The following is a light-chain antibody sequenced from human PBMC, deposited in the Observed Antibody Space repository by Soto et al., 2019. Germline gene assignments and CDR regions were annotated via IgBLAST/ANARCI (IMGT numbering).Light chain of an antibody. Sequence: DIQMTQSPSSLSASVGDRVTITCRASQSISSYLSWYQQRPGKAPHLLIYGASTLQSGVPSRFGGSGSRTDFTLTISSLQPEDFATYYCQQGYSTPPTVGGGTKVEIK. CDR2: GAS. CDR3: QQGYSTPPT. V-gene: IGKV1-39*01. J-gene: IGKJ4*01. CDR1: QSISSY.